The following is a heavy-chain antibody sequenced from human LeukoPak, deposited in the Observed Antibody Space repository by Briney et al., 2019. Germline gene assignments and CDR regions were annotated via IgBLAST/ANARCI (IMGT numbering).Heavy chain of an antibody. Sequence: TPSEILSLTCTVSGGSISCYLWCWVRQPPGKGLELVGYIYYSGSNNNNPSLKSQVTISANTPNNQSSLKRASVTTAYMAVYYSARDRWRGYRGQGALVTVSS. V-gene: IGHV4-59*01. CDR2: IYYSGSN. D-gene: IGHD6-13*01. CDR3: ARDRWRGY. J-gene: IGHJ4*02. CDR1: GGSISCYL.